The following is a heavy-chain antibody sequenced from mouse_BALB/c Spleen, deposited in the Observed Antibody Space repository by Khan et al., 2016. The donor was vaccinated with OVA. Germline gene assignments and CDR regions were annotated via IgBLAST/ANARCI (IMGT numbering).Heavy chain of an antibody. V-gene: IGHV1S137*01. CDR1: GYTFADSG. CDR3: TRDGISEFTY. Sequence: QVQLQQSGPEPVRPGASVKISCKGSGYTFADSGMHWVRQSPAKSLEWIGVISTYYGNIKYNQKFEGRATMTVDKSSSTAYMELARLTSEDSAVYFCTRDGISEFTYWGQGTLVTVSA. CDR2: ISTYYGNI. J-gene: IGHJ3*01. D-gene: IGHD2-3*01.